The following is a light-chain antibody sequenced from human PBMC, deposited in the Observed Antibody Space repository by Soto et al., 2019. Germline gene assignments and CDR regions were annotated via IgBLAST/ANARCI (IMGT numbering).Light chain of an antibody. CDR2: ANY. J-gene: IGLJ1*01. CDR1: SSNIGAGYD. Sequence: QSVLTQPPSVSGAPGQRVTISCTGSSSNIGAGYDVHWYQQFLGAAPKLLIYANYNRPSGVPDRVSGSKSGTSASLAITGLQAEDEADYYCQSYDSSLSLYVFGNGTKVTVL. V-gene: IGLV1-40*01. CDR3: QSYDSSLSLYV.